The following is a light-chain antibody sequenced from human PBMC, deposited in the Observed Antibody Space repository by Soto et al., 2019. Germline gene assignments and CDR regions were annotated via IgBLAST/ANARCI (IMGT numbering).Light chain of an antibody. CDR2: AAS. CDR3: QKYSSAHV. J-gene: IGKJ3*01. V-gene: IGKV1-27*01. CDR1: QDIRNF. Sequence: DIQMTQSPTSLSASVGDRVTITCRASQDIRNFVAWYQQKPGKAPKLLIYAASTLQSGVPSRFSGSGSGTDFTITINSLQPEDVATYYCQKYSSAHVFGPWTKVEIK.